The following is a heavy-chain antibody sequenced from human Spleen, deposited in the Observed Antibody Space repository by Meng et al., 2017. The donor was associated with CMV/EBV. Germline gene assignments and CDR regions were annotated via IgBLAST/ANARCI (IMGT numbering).Heavy chain of an antibody. CDR3: ARRSSSTWGIDY. D-gene: IGHD6-13*01. CDR2: ISHSGTT. V-gene: IGHV4-4*01. J-gene: IGHJ4*02. Sequence: CAVSGASINSIHWWSWVRQHPEKGLEWIGEISHSGTTNYNSSLKSRVSISVDKSTNVFSLNLKSLTAADTAVYFCARRSSSTWGIDYWGQGTLVTVSS. CDR1: GASINSIHW.